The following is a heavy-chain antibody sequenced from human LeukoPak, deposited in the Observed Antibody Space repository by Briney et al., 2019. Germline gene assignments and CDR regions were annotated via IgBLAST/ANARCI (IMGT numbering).Heavy chain of an antibody. D-gene: IGHD4-23*01. CDR2: IKQGGSEK. CDR3: AAVYGGHSYPDY. V-gene: IGHV3-7*01. CDR1: GFTYSSYW. J-gene: IGHJ4*02. Sequence: PGGPLRLSCAASGFTYSSYWMTWVRQAPGKGLEWVANIKQGGSEKYYVDSVKGRFTVSRDNAKNSLYLQVNSLRAEDTAVYYCAAVYGGHSYPDYWGQGTLVTVSS.